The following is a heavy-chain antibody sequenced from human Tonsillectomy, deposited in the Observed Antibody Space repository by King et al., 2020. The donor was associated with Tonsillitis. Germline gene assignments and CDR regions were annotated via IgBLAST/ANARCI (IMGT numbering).Heavy chain of an antibody. CDR3: AKGGYSYVEFFDY. D-gene: IGHD5-18*01. J-gene: IGHJ4*02. V-gene: IGHV3-23*04. CDR1: GFTFSTYA. CDR2: VSASGGST. Sequence: VQLVESGGGLVQPRGSLRLSCAASGFTFSTYAMSWVRQAPGKGLEWVSTVSASGGSTYYADSVKGRFTISRDNSKNTLYLLMNSLRAEDTALYYCAKGGYSYVEFFDYWGQGTLVTVSS.